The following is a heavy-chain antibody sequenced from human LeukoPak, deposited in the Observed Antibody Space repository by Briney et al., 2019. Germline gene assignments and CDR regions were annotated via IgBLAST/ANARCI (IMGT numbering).Heavy chain of an antibody. V-gene: IGHV4-59*11. CDR2: ISNSGST. D-gene: IGHD5-12*01. CDR1: GGPIISHY. J-gene: IGHJ4*02. Sequence: SETLSLTCSVSGGPIISHYWSWIRQPPGKGLEWIGYISNSGSTNYNPSLRSRVTISLDTSKNQFSLKVSSVTAADTAVYHCARGIGGYGPFDYWGQGKLVTVSS. CDR3: ARGIGGYGPFDY.